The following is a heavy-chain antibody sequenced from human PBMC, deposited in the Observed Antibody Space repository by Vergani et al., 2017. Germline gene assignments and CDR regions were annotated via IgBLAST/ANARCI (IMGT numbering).Heavy chain of an antibody. CDR1: GGSISSGGYY. J-gene: IGHJ5*02. D-gene: IGHD3-10*01. CDR3: ARTGSDSGSYLNWFDP. Sequence: QVQLQESGPGLVKPSQTLSLTCTVSGGSISSGGYYWSWIRQHPGKGLEWIGYIYYSGSTYYNPSLKSRVTISVDTSKNQFSLKLSSVTAADTAVYYCARTGSDSGSYLNWFDPWGQGTLVTVSS. CDR2: IYYSGST. V-gene: IGHV4-31*03.